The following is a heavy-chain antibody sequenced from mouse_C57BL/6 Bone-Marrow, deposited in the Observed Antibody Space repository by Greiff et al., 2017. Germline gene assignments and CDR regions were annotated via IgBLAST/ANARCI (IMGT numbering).Heavy chain of an antibody. Sequence: EVQLQQSGPELVKPGASVKISCKASGYTFTDYYMNWVKQSHGKSLEWIGDINPNNGGTSNNQKFKGKATLTVDKSSSTAYMELRSLTSEDSAVYDCASWRDYDGGYYFDDWGQGTTLTVSS. CDR3: ASWRDYDGGYYFDD. D-gene: IGHD2-4*01. V-gene: IGHV1-26*01. CDR1: GYTFTDYY. CDR2: INPNNGGT. J-gene: IGHJ2*01.